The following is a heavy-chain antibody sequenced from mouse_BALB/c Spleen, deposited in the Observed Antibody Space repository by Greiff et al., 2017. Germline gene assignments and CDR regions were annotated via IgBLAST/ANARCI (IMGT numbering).Heavy chain of an antibody. V-gene: IGHV5-17*02. CDR2: ISSGSSTI. J-gene: IGHJ3*01. D-gene: IGHD2-4*01. CDR3: ARPYYDYDLAY. CDR1: GFTFSSFG. Sequence: EVHLVESGGGLVQPGGSRKLSCAASGFTFSSFGMHWVRQAPEKGLEWVAYISSGSSTIYYADTVKGRFTISRDNPKNTLFLQMTSLRSEDTAMYYCARPYYDYDLAYWGQGTLVTVSA.